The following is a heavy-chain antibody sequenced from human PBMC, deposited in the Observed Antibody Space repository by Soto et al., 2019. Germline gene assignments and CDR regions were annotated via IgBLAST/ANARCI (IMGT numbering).Heavy chain of an antibody. CDR1: GFTFSGYW. J-gene: IGHJ4*02. Sequence: PGGSLRLSCEASGFTFSGYWMSWVRQAPGKGLEWVANIKEDGSEKNDVDSVKGRFTISRDNAKNSLYLQMNSLRVEDTAVYYCAKGGHIDHCGQGTLVTVSS. D-gene: IGHD3-16*01. CDR2: IKEDGSEK. CDR3: AKGGHIDH. V-gene: IGHV3-7*03.